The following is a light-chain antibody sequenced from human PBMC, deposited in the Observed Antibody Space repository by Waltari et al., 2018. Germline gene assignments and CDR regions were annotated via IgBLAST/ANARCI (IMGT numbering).Light chain of an antibody. V-gene: IGKV3-20*01. CDR3: QHYVRLPAT. CDR2: GAS. CDR1: QSVSRA. J-gene: IGKJ1*01. Sequence: EIVLTQSPGSLSSSPGERVTLSCRASQSVSRALAWYQQKPGQAPRLLIFGASNRATGIPDRFSGSGSETDFRLTISRLEPEEFAVYYCQHYVRLPATFGRGTKVEIK.